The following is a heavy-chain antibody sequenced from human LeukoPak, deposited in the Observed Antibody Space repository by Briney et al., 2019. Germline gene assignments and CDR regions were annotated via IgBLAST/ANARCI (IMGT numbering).Heavy chain of an antibody. D-gene: IGHD2-2*01. CDR3: ARSRDIVVVPAATPHDAFDI. CDR1: GGTFSSYA. V-gene: IGHV1-69*13. J-gene: IGHJ3*02. Sequence: ASVKVSCKASGGTFSSYAISWVRQAPGQGLEWMGGITPIFGTANYAQKFQGRVTITADESTSTAYMELSSLRSEDTAVYYCARSRDIVVVPAATPHDAFDIWGQGTMVTVPS. CDR2: ITPIFGTA.